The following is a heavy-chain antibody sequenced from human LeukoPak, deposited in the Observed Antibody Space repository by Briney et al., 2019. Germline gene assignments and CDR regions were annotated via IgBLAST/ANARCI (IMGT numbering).Heavy chain of an antibody. V-gene: IGHV4-59*01. CDR1: GGSISSYY. J-gene: IGHJ4*02. D-gene: IGHD4-17*01. CDR2: IYYSGST. CDR3: SSDSSYGDPYYFDY. Sequence: PSETLSLTCSVSGGSISSYYCSWIRQPPGKGLEWIGYIYYSGSTNYNPSLKSRVTISVDTSKNQFSLKLSSVTAADTAVYYCSSDSSYGDPYYFDYWGQGTLVTVSS.